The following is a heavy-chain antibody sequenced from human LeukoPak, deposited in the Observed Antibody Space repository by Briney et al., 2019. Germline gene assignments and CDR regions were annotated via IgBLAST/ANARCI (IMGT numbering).Heavy chain of an antibody. J-gene: IGHJ4*02. CDR2: INHSGSS. V-gene: IGHV4-34*01. CDR3: ARSPSPAAPDY. D-gene: IGHD2-15*01. Sequence: TSETLSLTCAVSGGSFRGFYWSWIRQPPGKGLEWIGDINHSGSSNYNPSLKSRVTISVDTSKNQFSLKLSSVTAADTAVYYCARSPSPAAPDYWGQGTLVTVSS. CDR1: GGSFRGFY.